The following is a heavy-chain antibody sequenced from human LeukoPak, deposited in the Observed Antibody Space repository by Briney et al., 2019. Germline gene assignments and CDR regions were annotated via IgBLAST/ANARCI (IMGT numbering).Heavy chain of an antibody. Sequence: GGSLRLSCAASGFTFDDYGMSWVRQAPGKGLEWVSGINWNGGSTGYADSVKGRFTISRDNAKNSLYLQMNSLRAEDTALYYCARVASRTYGDYFDYWGQGTLVTVSS. V-gene: IGHV3-20*04. CDR1: GFTFDDYG. J-gene: IGHJ4*02. D-gene: IGHD4-17*01. CDR3: ARVASRTYGDYFDY. CDR2: INWNGGST.